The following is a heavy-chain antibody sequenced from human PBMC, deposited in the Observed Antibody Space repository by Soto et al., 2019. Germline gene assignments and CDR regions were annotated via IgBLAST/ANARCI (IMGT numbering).Heavy chain of an antibody. CDR2: ISYDGSNK. J-gene: IGHJ6*02. Sequence: PGGSLRLSCAASGFTFSSYAMHWVRQAPGKGLEWVAVISYDGSNKYYADSVKGRFTISRDNSKNTLYLQMNSLRAEDTAVYYCASSRGQPDPYYYYYGMDVWGQGTTVTVSS. V-gene: IGHV3-30-3*01. CDR1: GFTFSSYA. CDR3: ASSRGQPDPYYYYYGMDV.